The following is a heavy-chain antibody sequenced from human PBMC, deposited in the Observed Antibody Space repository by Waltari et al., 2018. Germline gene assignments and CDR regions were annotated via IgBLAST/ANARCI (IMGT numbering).Heavy chain of an antibody. V-gene: IGHV3-23*04. J-gene: IGHJ2*01. D-gene: IGHD1-26*01. Sequence: EVQLVESGGGLVQPGGSLRLSCAASGFIFSSYAMSWVRQAPGKGLDGVSAISGGCGSTYYADSVKGRFTISSDNSKNPLFLQMNSLRAEDTAVYYCAKEGGRRDDSKRAYWYFDLWGRGILVTVSS. CDR1: GFIFSSYA. CDR3: AKEGGRRDDSKRAYWYFDL. CDR2: ISGGCGST.